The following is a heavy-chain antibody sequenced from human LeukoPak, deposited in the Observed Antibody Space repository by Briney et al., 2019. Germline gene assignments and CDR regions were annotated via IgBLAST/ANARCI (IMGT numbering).Heavy chain of an antibody. CDR1: GFTFSSYA. D-gene: IGHD2-21*02. Sequence: GGSLRLSCAASGFTFSSYAMHWVRQAPGKGLEWVAVISQDGTDKYYADSVKGRFTTSRDNSKNTLYLQMNSLRTEDTAVYSCAKDRVNRVSCGGDCYSAAFDYWGQGTLVSASS. CDR2: ISQDGTDK. CDR3: AKDRVNRVSCGGDCYSAAFDY. J-gene: IGHJ4*02. V-gene: IGHV3-30-3*01.